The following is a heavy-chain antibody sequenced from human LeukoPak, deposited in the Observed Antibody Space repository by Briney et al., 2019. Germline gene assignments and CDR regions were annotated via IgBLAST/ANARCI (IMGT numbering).Heavy chain of an antibody. CDR2: ISYSGGT. V-gene: IGHV4-30-4*01. D-gene: IGHD1-26*01. Sequence: PSQTLSLTCTVSGGSISTGDYYWSWIRQPPGKGLEWIGYISYSGGTYYNPSLKGRVTISVDTSKNQFSLKLSSVTAADTAVYYCARQRLWADYWDQGTLVTVSS. J-gene: IGHJ4*02. CDR1: GGSISTGDYY. CDR3: ARQRLWADY.